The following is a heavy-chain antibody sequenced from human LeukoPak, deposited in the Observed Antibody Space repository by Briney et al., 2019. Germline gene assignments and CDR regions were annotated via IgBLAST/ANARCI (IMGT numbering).Heavy chain of an antibody. CDR3: AKDQEILVVPAAINY. D-gene: IGHD2-2*02. J-gene: IGHJ4*02. V-gene: IGHV3-23*01. Sequence: GGSLRLSCAASGFTFSSYAMSWVRQAPGKGLEWVSAISGGGGSTHYADSVKGRFTISKDNSKNTLFLQMNSLRADDTAVYYCAKDQEILVVPAAINYWGQGTLVTVSS. CDR1: GFTFSSYA. CDR2: ISGGGGST.